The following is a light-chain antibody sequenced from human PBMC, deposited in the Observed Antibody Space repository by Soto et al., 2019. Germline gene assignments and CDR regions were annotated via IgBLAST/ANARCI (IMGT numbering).Light chain of an antibody. CDR3: LQAYRYPYT. V-gene: IGKV1-6*01. J-gene: IGKJ2*01. CDR2: AAS. CDR1: QGIGND. Sequence: AIQMTQSPSSLSASVGDRVSITCRASQGIGNDVAWYQQKPGKAPKLLIYAASSLQSGVPSRFSGSGSGTDFTLTVSSLQPEDVATYHCLQAYRYPYTFGQGTKLEIK.